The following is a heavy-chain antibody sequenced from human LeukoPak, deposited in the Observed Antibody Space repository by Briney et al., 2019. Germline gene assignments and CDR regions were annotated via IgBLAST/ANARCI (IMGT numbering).Heavy chain of an antibody. J-gene: IGHJ4*02. Sequence: GGSLRLSCAAPGFTFSTYSMNWVRQAPGKGLEWVSAISGSGGSTYYADSVKGRFTISRDNSKNTLYLQMNSLRAEDTAVYYCATYSSSFLRYYFDYWGQGTLVTVSS. D-gene: IGHD6-6*01. CDR2: ISGSGGST. V-gene: IGHV3-23*01. CDR3: ATYSSSFLRYYFDY. CDR1: GFTFSTYS.